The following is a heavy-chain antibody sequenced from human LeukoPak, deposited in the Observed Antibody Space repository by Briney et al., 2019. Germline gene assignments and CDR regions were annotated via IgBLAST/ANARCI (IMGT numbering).Heavy chain of an antibody. J-gene: IGHJ4*02. Sequence: GGSLRLSCSASGFTSSTRPMHWVRQAPGKGLEYVSGSSANGGSTYYADSVKGRFIISRDNSKNTVYLQMSSLRPEDTAMYYCVNQISGWVYWGQGTLVTVSS. CDR2: SSANGGST. D-gene: IGHD6-19*01. V-gene: IGHV3-64D*06. CDR3: VNQISGWVY. CDR1: GFTSSTRP.